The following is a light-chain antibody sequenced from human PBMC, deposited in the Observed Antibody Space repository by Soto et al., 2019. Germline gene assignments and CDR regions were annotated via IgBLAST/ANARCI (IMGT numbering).Light chain of an antibody. CDR2: NSD. CDR1: SSNIGSNA. Sequence: QSVLTQPPSASGTPGRRVTISCSGSSSNIGSNAVSWYQQVPGAAPKLLIFNSDQRPSGVPDRFSASRSFTSASLAISGLQSEDEADYYCAAWDDSLDSRLFGGGTKLTVL. V-gene: IGLV1-44*01. J-gene: IGLJ3*02. CDR3: AAWDDSLDSRL.